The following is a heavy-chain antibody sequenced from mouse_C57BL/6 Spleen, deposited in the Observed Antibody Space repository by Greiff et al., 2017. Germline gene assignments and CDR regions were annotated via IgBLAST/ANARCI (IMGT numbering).Heavy chain of an antibody. J-gene: IGHJ1*03. CDR1: GYSITSGYD. V-gene: IGHV3-1*01. D-gene: IGHD1-1*01. CDR2: ISYSGST. CDR3: ARDHYYGSSWYFGG. Sequence: ESGPGMVKPSQSLSLTCPVTGYSITSGYDWHWIRHFPGNKLEWMSFISYSGSTNYHPSLKNRISITHDTYNNHFFLKLNSVTTEDTATYYCARDHYYGSSWYFGGWGTGATVTVSS.